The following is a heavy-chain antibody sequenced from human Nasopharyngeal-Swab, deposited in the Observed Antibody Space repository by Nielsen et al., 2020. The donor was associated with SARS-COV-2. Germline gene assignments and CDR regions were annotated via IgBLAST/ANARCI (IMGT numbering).Heavy chain of an antibody. D-gene: IGHD2-2*01. V-gene: IGHV3-21*01. CDR2: ISSSSSYI. CDR1: GFTFSSYS. J-gene: IGHJ6*02. Sequence: GESLKISCAASGFTFSSYSMNWVRQAPGKGLEWVSSISSSSSYIYYADSVKGRFTISRDNAKNTLYLQMNSLRAEDTAVYYCARTRPVTDDCSSTSCHYYYYGMDVWGQGTTVTVSS. CDR3: ARTRPVTDDCSSTSCHYYYYGMDV.